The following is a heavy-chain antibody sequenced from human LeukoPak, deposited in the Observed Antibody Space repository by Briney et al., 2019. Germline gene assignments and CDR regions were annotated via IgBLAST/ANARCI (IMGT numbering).Heavy chain of an antibody. CDR2: IYSGGST. V-gene: IGHV3-66*01. CDR1: GFTVSSNY. CDR3: GRDPTPPVVSNWFDP. D-gene: IGHD2-15*01. J-gene: IGHJ5*02. Sequence: GGSLRLSCAASGFTVSSNYMSWVRQAPGKGLEWVSVIYSGGSTYYADSVKGRFTISRDNSKNTLYLQMNSLRAEDTAVYYWGRDPTPPVVSNWFDPWGQGTLVTVSS.